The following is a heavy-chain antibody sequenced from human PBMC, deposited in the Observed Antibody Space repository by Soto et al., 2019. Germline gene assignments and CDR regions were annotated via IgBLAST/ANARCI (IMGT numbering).Heavy chain of an antibody. Sequence: EVQLVESGGGLVVPGGSLSLSCVASGFTFSSYHMSWVRQAPGKGLAWVSSINPSSTHIYYADSVRGRFATSRDHSKNSLYMKMSRLGTEDAAVYYCARGYCGGGGCYSRRDAFDVWGQGTLVTVSS. CDR1: GFTFSSYH. V-gene: IGHV3-21*01. CDR2: INPSSTHI. D-gene: IGHD2-15*01. CDR3: ARGYCGGGGCYSRRDAFDV. J-gene: IGHJ3*01.